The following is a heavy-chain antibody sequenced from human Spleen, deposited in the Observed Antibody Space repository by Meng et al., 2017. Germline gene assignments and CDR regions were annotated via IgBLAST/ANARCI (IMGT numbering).Heavy chain of an antibody. CDR3: ARGPTTMAHDFDY. J-gene: IGHJ4*02. V-gene: IGHV4-34*01. Sequence: QVRLQQWGAGLLKPSETLPLTCVVSGGSFSDYYWSWIRQPPGKGLEWIGEINHSGSTNYNPSLKSRVTISVDTSKNNLSLKLSSVTAADSAVYYCARGPTTMAHDFDYWGQGTLVTVSS. CDR1: GGSFSDYY. CDR2: INHSGST. D-gene: IGHD4-11*01.